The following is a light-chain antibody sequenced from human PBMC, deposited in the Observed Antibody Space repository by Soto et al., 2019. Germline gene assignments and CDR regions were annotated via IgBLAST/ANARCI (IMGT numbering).Light chain of an antibody. Sequence: QSVLTQPPSVSGAPGQRVTISCTGSSSNIGTGYDVHWYQQLPGTAPKLLIYANSNRPSGIPDRFSGSKSGTSASLAITGLQAEDGADYYCQPYDFSLSVVFGGGTQLTVL. CDR3: QPYDFSLSVV. CDR1: SSNIGTGYD. J-gene: IGLJ2*01. CDR2: ANS. V-gene: IGLV1-40*01.